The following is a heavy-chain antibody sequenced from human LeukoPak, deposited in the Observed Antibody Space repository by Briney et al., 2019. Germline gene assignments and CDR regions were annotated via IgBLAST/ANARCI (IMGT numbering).Heavy chain of an antibody. CDR2: IYPGDSDT. Sequence: GEPLKISCKGSGYSFTSYWIGWVRQMPGKGLEWMGIIYPGDSDTRYSPSFQGQVTISADKSISTAYLQWSSLKASDTAMYYCAKQEMAKKKNEVGNYTYTRDVWGKGPTVTVSS. CDR3: AKQEMAKKKNEVGNYTYTRDV. V-gene: IGHV5-51*01. CDR1: GYSFTSYW. J-gene: IGHJ6*04. D-gene: IGHD5-24*01.